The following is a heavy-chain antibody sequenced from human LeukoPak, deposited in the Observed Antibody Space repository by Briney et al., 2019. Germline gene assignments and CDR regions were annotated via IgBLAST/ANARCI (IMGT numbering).Heavy chain of an antibody. J-gene: IGHJ5*02. V-gene: IGHV4-4*07. D-gene: IGHD3-10*01. CDR2: ISGSGTI. CDR1: GGSIXSY. CDR3: ARDSGTTGEVKFDP. Sequence: SGGSIXSYWSWIRPPAGKGLEWIGRISGSGTITYNPALQSRLSISIDTSKNQFSLKLMSVTAADTAVYYCARDSGTTGEVKFDPWGQGTLVTVSS.